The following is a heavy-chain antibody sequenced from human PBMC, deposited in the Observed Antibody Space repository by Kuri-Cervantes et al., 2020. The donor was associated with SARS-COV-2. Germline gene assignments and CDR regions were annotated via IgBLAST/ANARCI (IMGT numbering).Heavy chain of an antibody. CDR1: GGTFSSFA. J-gene: IGHJ3*02. CDR2: IIPMFGAT. CDR3: ARDLSIPMVRDYGFDT. Sequence: SVKVSCKASGGTFSSFAISWVRQAPGQGLEWMGGIIPMFGATNYAPTFQGRVTITADKSTITAYMELSGLRSDDTAVYYCARDLSIPMVRDYGFDTWGQGTMVTVSS. V-gene: IGHV1-69*06. D-gene: IGHD3-10*01.